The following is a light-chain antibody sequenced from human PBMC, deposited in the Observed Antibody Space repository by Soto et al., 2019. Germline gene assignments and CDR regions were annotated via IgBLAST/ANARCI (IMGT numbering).Light chain of an antibody. J-gene: IGKJ2*01. CDR3: LQGTLWPYT. CDR1: QSLVYSDGNTY. CDR2: KVS. Sequence: DVVMTQSPLSLPVTLGQPASISCKSSQSLVYSDGNTYLTWFQQRPGQSPRRLIYKVSNRYSGVPDRFSCRGSGTDFTLKISSVEAEDVWVYYCLQGTLWPYTFGQGTKLEIK. V-gene: IGKV2-30*01.